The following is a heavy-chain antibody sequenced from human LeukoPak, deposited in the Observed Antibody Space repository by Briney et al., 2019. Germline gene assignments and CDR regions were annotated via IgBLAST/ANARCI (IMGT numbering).Heavy chain of an antibody. CDR2: IYYSGST. V-gene: IGHV4-39*07. J-gene: IGHJ4*02. Sequence: SETLSLTCTVSGGSISSSSYYWGWIRQPPGKGLEWIGSIYYSGSTYYNPSLKSRVTISVDTSKNQFSLKLSSVTAADTAVYYCARVRFLRYYYDSSGCFDYWGQGTLVTVSS. CDR1: GGSISSSSYY. D-gene: IGHD3-22*01. CDR3: ARVRFLRYYYDSSGCFDY.